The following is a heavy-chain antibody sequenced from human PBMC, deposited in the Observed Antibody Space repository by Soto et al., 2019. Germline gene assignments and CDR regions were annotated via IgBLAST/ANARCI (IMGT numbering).Heavy chain of an antibody. D-gene: IGHD6-6*01. Sequence: ASVKVSCKASGGTFSSYAIDWVRQAPGQGLEWMGIINPSGGYTGYAQKFQGRVTMTRNTSISTAYMELSSLRSEDTAVYYCAREKGSSGFDPWGQGTLVTVSS. CDR2: INPSGGYT. J-gene: IGHJ5*02. CDR1: GGTFSSYA. CDR3: AREKGSSGFDP. V-gene: IGHV1-8*02.